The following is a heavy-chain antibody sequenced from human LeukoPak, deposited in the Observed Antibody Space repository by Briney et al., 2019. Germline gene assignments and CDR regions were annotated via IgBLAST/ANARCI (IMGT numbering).Heavy chain of an antibody. Sequence: GESLKISCKGSGYSFTSYWIGWVRQMPGKGLEWMGIIYPGDSDTRYSPSFQGQVTISADKSISTAYLQWSSLKASDTAMYYCARHGVVAATRVYYYYMDVWGKGTTVTVSS. CDR1: GYSFTSYW. V-gene: IGHV5-51*01. D-gene: IGHD2-15*01. CDR2: IYPGDSDT. CDR3: ARHGVVAATRVYYYYMDV. J-gene: IGHJ6*03.